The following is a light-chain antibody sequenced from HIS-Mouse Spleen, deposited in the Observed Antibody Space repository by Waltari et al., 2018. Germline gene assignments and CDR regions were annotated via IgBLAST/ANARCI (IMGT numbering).Light chain of an antibody. V-gene: IGLV2-23*03. CDR3: CSYAGSSTFGV. CDR2: EGS. CDR1: SRDVGSYNL. Sequence: QSALTQPASVSGSPGQSITISCTGTSRDVGSYNLVSWYQHHPGKAPKLMSYEGSKRPSGGSNRLSGSKSGNTASLTISGRQAEDEADYYCCSYAGSSTFGVFGGGTKLTVL. J-gene: IGLJ3*02.